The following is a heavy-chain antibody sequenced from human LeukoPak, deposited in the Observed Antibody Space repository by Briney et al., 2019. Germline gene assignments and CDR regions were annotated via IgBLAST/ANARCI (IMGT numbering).Heavy chain of an antibody. Sequence: SETLSLTCTVSGGSISSSSYYWGWLRQPPGKGLEWIGSIYYSGSTYYNPSLKSRVTISVDTSKNQFSLKLSSVTAADTAVYYCARRGTMTVAGTRDFDYWGQGTLVTVSS. CDR2: IYYSGST. CDR1: GGSISSSSYY. V-gene: IGHV4-39*01. J-gene: IGHJ4*02. CDR3: ARRGTMTVAGTRDFDY. D-gene: IGHD6-19*01.